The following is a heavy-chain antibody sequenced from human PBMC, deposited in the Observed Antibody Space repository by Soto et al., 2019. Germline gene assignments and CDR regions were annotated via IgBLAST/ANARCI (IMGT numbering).Heavy chain of an antibody. D-gene: IGHD3-3*01. J-gene: IGHJ5*02. CDR1: GASVSDNY. CDR2: IYYTGIT. CDR3: ARALDDDLWGGRNWCDP. V-gene: IGHV4-59*02. Sequence: QLHQAGPGLVRPSETLSLTCSVSGASVSDNYWCWVRQTPGRGLEWIGYIYYTGITNYNPSLKRRVTMSLDTSKNRLSLQLDSVTAADTAVYYCARALDDDLWGGRNWCDPWRQGTLVTVSS.